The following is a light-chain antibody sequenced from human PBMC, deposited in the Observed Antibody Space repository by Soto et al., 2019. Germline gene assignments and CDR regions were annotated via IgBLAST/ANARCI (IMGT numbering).Light chain of an antibody. V-gene: IGKV3-15*01. CDR3: QQCNAWPYT. Sequence: EIIMRQSPATLSVSPGERATLSCRASLNVNNNVAWYQQKPGQAPRLLIYGASARATGMPARFSGSGSGTEFTLTISSLQSEDFAVYYCQQCNAWPYTFGQGTKLDIK. CDR1: LNVNNN. CDR2: GAS. J-gene: IGKJ2*01.